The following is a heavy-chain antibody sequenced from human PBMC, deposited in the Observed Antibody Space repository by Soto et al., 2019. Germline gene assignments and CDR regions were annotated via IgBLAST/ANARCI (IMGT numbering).Heavy chain of an antibody. V-gene: IGHV3-21*06. CDR2: VSGSSCYI. J-gene: IGHJ3*01. D-gene: IGHD4-17*01. CDR1: GFNFRNFN. Sequence: GGSLRLSCEVCGFNFRNFNMIWVRQAAWKGLEWVSSVSGSSCYIYYADSVKGRFTVSRDNANNLVFLQMNGLRPEDTAMYYCARDLTGHYGPWGQGTMVTFSS. CDR3: ARDLTGHYGP.